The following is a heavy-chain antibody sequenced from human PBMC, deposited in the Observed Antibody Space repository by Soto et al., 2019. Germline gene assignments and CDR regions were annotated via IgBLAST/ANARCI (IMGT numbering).Heavy chain of an antibody. V-gene: IGHV1-69*06. D-gene: IGHD2-8*01. CDR2: IIPIFGTA. CDR1: GGTFSSYA. CDR3: ARLMALYYYYGMDV. J-gene: IGHJ6*02. Sequence: ASVKVSCKASGGTFSSYAISWVRQAPGQGLEWMGGIIPIFGTANYAQKFQGRVTITADKSTGTAYMELSSLRSEDTAVYYCARLMALYYYYGMDVWGQGTTVTVSS.